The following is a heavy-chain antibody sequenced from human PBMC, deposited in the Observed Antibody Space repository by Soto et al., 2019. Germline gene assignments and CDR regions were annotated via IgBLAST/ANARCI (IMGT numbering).Heavy chain of an antibody. Sequence: SGPTLVNPTQTLTLTCTFSGFSLSTSGMCVSWIRQPPGKALEWLARIDWDDDKYYSTSLKTRLTISKDTSKNQVVLTMTNMDPVDTATYYCARMGVVVAATGYYMDVWGKGTTVTGSS. J-gene: IGHJ6*03. V-gene: IGHV2-70*11. CDR1: GFSLSTSGMC. D-gene: IGHD2-15*01. CDR3: ARMGVVVAATGYYMDV. CDR2: IDWDDDK.